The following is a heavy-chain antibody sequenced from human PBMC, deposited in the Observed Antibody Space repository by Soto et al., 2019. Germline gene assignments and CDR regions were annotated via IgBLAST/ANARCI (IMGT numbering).Heavy chain of an antibody. D-gene: IGHD6-25*01. CDR1: GYTFTSYG. J-gene: IGHJ6*02. Sequence: QVQLVQSGAEVKKPGASVKVSCKASGYTFTSYGISWVRQAPGLGLEWMGWISAYNGNTNYAQKLQGRVTMTTDTSTSTAYMELRSLRSDDTAVYYCARSGYGGNSLHYYGMDVWGQGTTVTVSS. CDR3: ARSGYGGNSLHYYGMDV. CDR2: ISAYNGNT. V-gene: IGHV1-18*01.